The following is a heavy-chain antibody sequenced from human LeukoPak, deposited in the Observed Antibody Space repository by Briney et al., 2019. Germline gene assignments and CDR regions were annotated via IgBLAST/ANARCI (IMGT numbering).Heavy chain of an antibody. CDR2: IYSGGST. V-gene: IGHV3-53*01. CDR1: GFTVSSNY. D-gene: IGHD3-22*01. J-gene: IGHJ4*02. Sequence: GGPLRLSCAASGFTVSSNYMSWVRQAPGKGLEWVSVIYSGGSTYYADSVKGRFTISRDNSKNTLYLQMNSLRAEDTAVYYCARDLVAGSSAQVDYWGQGTLVTVSS. CDR3: ARDLVAGSSAQVDY.